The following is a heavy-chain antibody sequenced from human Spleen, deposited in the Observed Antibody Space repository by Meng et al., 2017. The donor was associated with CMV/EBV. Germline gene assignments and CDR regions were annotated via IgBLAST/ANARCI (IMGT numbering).Heavy chain of an antibody. V-gene: IGHV5-51*01. Sequence: CQGSEYRFTSYWIGWVRQMPGKGLEWMGIIFPGDSDTRYSPSFQGQVTISADKSISTAYLQWSSLKASDTAMYYCARRFSPKHPLDYWGQGTLVTVSS. CDR3: ARRFSPKHPLDY. CDR1: EYRFTSYW. CDR2: IFPGDSDT. J-gene: IGHJ4*02. D-gene: IGHD3-16*01.